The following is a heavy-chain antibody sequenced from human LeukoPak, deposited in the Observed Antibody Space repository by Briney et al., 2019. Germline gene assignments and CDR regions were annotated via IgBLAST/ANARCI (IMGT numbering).Heavy chain of an antibody. CDR1: GFTFSSYG. J-gene: IGHJ4*02. Sequence: GGSLRLSCAASGFTFSSYGMHWVRQAPGKGLEWVAVISYDGSNKYYADSVKGRFTISRDNSKNTLYLQMNSLRAEDTAVYYCAKDGRACGGDCYSGYYFDYWGQGTLVTVSS. CDR2: ISYDGSNK. CDR3: AKDGRACGGDCYSGYYFDY. V-gene: IGHV3-30*18. D-gene: IGHD2-21*02.